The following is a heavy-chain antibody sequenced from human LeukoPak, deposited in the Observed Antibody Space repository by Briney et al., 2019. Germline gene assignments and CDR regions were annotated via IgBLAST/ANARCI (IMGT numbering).Heavy chain of an antibody. D-gene: IGHD3-3*01. Sequence: GGSLRLSCAASEFSVGSNYMTWVRQAPGKGLEWVSLIYSGGSTYYADSVKGRFTISRDNSKNTLYLQMNSLRAEDTAVYYCARFGTIFGVVILPAFDYWGQGTLVTVSS. CDR2: IYSGGST. CDR3: ARFGTIFGVVILPAFDY. CDR1: EFSVGSNY. J-gene: IGHJ4*02. V-gene: IGHV3-66*01.